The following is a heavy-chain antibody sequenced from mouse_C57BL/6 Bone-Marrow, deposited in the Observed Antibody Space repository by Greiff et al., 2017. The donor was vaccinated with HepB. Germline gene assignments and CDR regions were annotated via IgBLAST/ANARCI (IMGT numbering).Heavy chain of an antibody. Sequence: GKLKESGPGLAKPSQTRNLTCSVTGYSITSDYWNWIRKFPGNKLEYMVYINYSGSTNYNPSLKSRISITRDTSKNQYNLQWYSVTAEDTATYYCARWDTTEVQLDVWGTGSTATVSA. J-gene: IGHJ1*03. CDR1: GYSITSDY. CDR2: INYSGST. D-gene: IGHD1-1*01. V-gene: IGHV3-8*01. CDR3: ARWDTTEVQLDV.